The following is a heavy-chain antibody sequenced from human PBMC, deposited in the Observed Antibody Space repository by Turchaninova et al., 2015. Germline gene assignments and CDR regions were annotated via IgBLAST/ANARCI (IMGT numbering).Heavy chain of an antibody. D-gene: IGHD5-12*01. Sequence: QVQLQQWGAGLLKPSETLSLPCAVYGDSFRGHYWSWIRQSPGKGLEWVGKSNHGGNTNYNPSLKSRVTISVDTSKSQFSLRLISVTAADSAVYYCAREKWLRDQPLFDYWGQGTLVTVSS. CDR3: AREKWLRDQPLFDY. CDR2: SNHGGNT. V-gene: IGHV4-34*02. CDR1: GDSFRGHY. J-gene: IGHJ4*02.